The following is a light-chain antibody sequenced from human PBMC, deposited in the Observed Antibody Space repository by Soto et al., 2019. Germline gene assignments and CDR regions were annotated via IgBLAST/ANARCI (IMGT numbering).Light chain of an antibody. J-gene: IGLJ1*01. V-gene: IGLV2-14*01. CDR1: SSDVGGYNY. CDR3: SSYTTSSPRV. Sequence: QSVLTQPASVSGSPGQSITISCTGTSSDVGGYNYVSWYQQHPGKAPKLMIYDVSNRPSGVSNRFSGSKSGNTASLTISGLQAEYEADYYCSSYTTSSPRVFGTGTKVTVL. CDR2: DVS.